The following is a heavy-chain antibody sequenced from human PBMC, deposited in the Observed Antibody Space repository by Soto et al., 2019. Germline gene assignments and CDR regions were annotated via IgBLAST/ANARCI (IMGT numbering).Heavy chain of an antibody. CDR1: GSSVSSAGFS. CDR3: ARVTFLIVGSVFSTPFDF. CDR2: ISHSETT. V-gene: IGHV4-61*03. D-gene: IGHD3-3*01. Sequence: ETLSPTCPVTGSSVSSAGFSWSWIRQPPGKGLEWLTSISHSETTTYYPSPKSRVHVSVDTSKSHFSLRLSSVTAADTAIYFCARVTFLIVGSVFSTPFDFWGQGNLVTVSS. J-gene: IGHJ4*02.